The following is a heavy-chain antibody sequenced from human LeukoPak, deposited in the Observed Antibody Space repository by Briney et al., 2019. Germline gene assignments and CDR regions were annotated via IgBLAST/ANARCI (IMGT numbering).Heavy chain of an antibody. CDR1: GFTVSSNY. Sequence: PGGSLRLSCAASGFTVSSNYMSWVRQAPGKGLEWVSVIYSGGSTYYADSVKGRFTIFRDNSKNTLYLQMNSLRAEDTAVYYCAREIVGATIDWGQGTLVTVSS. CDR3: AREIVGATID. V-gene: IGHV3-53*01. J-gene: IGHJ4*02. CDR2: IYSGGST. D-gene: IGHD1-26*01.